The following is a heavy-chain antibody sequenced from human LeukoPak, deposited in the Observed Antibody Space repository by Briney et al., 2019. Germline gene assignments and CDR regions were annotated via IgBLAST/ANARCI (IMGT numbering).Heavy chain of an antibody. D-gene: IGHD5-18*01. V-gene: IGHV5-51*01. Sequence: GESLKISCKASGYSFTNYWIAWVRQMPGKGLEWMGIIYPGDSDTRYSPSFQGQVTISADKSISTAYLQWSSLKASDTAMYYCARSRSGYSRGFDPCGQGTLVTVSS. J-gene: IGHJ5*02. CDR1: GYSFTNYW. CDR2: IYPGDSDT. CDR3: ARSRSGYSRGFDP.